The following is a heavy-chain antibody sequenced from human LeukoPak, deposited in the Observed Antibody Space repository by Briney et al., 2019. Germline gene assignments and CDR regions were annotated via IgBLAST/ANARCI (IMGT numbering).Heavy chain of an antibody. V-gene: IGHV4-34*01. CDR2: INHSGSS. CDR3: ARASRVRGVRFGY. D-gene: IGHD3-10*01. CDR1: GGSLSGYY. J-gene: IGHJ4*02. Sequence: SETLSLTCAVYGGSLSGYYWSGIRQPPGEGGVWFREINHSGSSNNNPSLKSQVTISVDTCRNQFSVKLSSVTAADPAVFCCARASRVRGVRFGYWGQGTLVTVSS.